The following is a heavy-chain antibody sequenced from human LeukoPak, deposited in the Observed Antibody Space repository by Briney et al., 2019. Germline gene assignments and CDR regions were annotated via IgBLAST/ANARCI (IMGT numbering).Heavy chain of an antibody. J-gene: IGHJ4*02. CDR3: ARALALYCSGGSCYREGFDY. V-gene: IGHV3-21*01. CDR1: GFTFSSYS. Sequence: GGSLRLSCAASGFTFSSYSMNWVRQAPGKGLEWVSSISSSSSYIYYADSLKGRFTISRDNAKNSLYLQMNSLRAEDTAVYYCARALALYCSGGSCYREGFDYWGQGTLVTVSS. CDR2: ISSSSSYI. D-gene: IGHD2-15*01.